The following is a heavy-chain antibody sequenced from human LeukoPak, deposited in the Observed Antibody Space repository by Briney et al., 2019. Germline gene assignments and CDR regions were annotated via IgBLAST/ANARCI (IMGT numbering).Heavy chain of an antibody. CDR2: IYYSGST. Sequence: AETLSLTCTVSGGSISSYYWSWIRQPPGKGLEWIGYIYYSGSTNYNPSLKSRVTISVDTSKNQFSLKLSSVTAADTAVYYCARGAVVVPVAMGTSNWFDPWGQGTLVTVSS. V-gene: IGHV4-59*12. D-gene: IGHD2-2*01. J-gene: IGHJ5*02. CDR1: GGSISSYY. CDR3: ARGAVVVPVAMGTSNWFDP.